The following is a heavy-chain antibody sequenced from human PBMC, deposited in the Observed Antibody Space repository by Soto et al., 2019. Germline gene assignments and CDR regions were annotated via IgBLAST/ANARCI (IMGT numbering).Heavy chain of an antibody. V-gene: IGHV1-18*01. D-gene: IGHD3-22*01. Sequence: GASVKVSCKASGYTFTSYGISWVRQAPGQGLEWMGWISAYNGNTNYAQKLQGRVTMTTDTSTSTAYMELRSLRSDDTAVYYCAREEYYYDSSGYSWVAPVDYWGQGTLVTVSS. CDR2: ISAYNGNT. CDR1: GYTFTSYG. J-gene: IGHJ4*02. CDR3: AREEYYYDSSGYSWVAPVDY.